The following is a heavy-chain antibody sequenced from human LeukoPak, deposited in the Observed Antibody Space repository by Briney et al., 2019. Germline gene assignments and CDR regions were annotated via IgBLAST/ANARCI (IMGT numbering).Heavy chain of an antibody. CDR2: INSDGSST. V-gene: IGHV3-74*01. D-gene: IGHD2-2*01. CDR1: GFTFSSYW. J-gene: IGHJ4*02. Sequence: PGGSLRLSCAASGFTFSSYWMHWVRQALGKGLVWVSRINSDGSSTVYADSVKGRFTISRDNAKNTLYLQMNSLRAEDTAVYYCAKENGVVVPAAINYWGQGTLVTVSS. CDR3: AKENGVVVPAAINY.